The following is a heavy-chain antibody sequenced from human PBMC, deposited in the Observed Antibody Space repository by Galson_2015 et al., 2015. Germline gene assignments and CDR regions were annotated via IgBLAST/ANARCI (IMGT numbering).Heavy chain of an antibody. V-gene: IGHV3-30*18. CDR1: GFTFSSYG. D-gene: IGHD2-2*01. CDR2: ISYDGSNK. J-gene: IGHJ6*02. Sequence: SLRLSCAASGFTFSSYGTHWVRQAPGKGLEWVAVISYDGSNKYYADSVKGRFTISRDNSKNTLYLQMNSLRAEDTAVYYCAKAGYCSSTSCYWEGYYYYYGMDVWGQGTTVTVSS. CDR3: AKAGYCSSTSCYWEGYYYYYGMDV.